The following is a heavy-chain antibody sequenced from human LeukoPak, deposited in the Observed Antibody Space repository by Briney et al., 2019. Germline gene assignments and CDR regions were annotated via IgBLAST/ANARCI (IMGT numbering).Heavy chain of an antibody. CDR2: ISSSSSYI. CDR1: GFTFSSYS. D-gene: IGHD1-26*01. CDR3: ARPKQSGSFAGFDH. J-gene: IGHJ4*02. V-gene: IGHV3-21*04. Sequence: GGSLRLSCAASGFTFSSYSMNWVRQAPGKGLEWVSSISSSSSYIYYADSVKGRFTISRDNAKNSLYLQMNNLKASDTAMYYCARPKQSGSFAGFDHWGQGTPFTVSS.